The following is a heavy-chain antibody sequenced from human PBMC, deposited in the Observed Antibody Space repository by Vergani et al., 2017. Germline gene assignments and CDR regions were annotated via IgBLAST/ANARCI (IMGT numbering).Heavy chain of an antibody. CDR3: ARGERAAAGTGNWFDP. CDR2: IYYSGST. V-gene: IGHV4-31*03. CDR1: GGSISSGGYY. J-gene: IGHJ5*02. Sequence: QVQLQESGPGLVKPSQTLSLTCTVSGGSISSGGYYWSWIRQHPGKGLEWIGYIYYSGSTYYNPSLKSRVTISVDTSKNQFSLKLSSVTAADTAGYYCARGERAAAGTGNWFDPWGQGTLVTVSS. D-gene: IGHD6-13*01.